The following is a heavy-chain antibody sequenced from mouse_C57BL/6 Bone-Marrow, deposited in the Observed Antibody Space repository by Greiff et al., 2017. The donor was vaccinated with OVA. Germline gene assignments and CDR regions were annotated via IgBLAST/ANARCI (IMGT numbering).Heavy chain of an antibody. J-gene: IGHJ2*01. CDR2: IDPANGNT. V-gene: IGHV14-3*01. CDR1: GFNINNTY. CDR3: ARHHYGNYFDY. Sequence: VQLQQSVAELVRPGASVKLSCTASGFNINNTYMHWVKQRPEQGLEWIGRIDPANGNTKYAPKFQGKATITADTSSNTAYLQLSSLTSEDTAIYYCARHHYGNYFDYWGQGTTLTVSS. D-gene: IGHD2-1*01.